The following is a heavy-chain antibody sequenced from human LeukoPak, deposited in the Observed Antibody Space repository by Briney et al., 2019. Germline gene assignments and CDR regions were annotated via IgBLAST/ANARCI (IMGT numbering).Heavy chain of an antibody. D-gene: IGHD1-26*01. V-gene: IGHV3-30*18. Sequence: GGSLRLSCAASGFTFSSYGMHWVRQAPGKGLEWVAVISYDGSNKYYADSVKGRFTISRDNSKNTLYLQMNSLRAEDTAVYYCAKVIVGATPAGVFDYWGQGTLVTVSS. CDR3: AKVIVGATPAGVFDY. CDR1: GFTFSSYG. CDR2: ISYDGSNK. J-gene: IGHJ4*02.